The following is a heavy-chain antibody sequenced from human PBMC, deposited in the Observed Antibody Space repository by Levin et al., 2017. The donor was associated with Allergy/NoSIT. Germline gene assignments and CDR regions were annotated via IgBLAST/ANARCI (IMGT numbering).Heavy chain of an antibody. CDR2: TRNKANSYTT. V-gene: IGHV3-72*01. CDR3: ARDLGGWYRVPY. J-gene: IGHJ4*02. D-gene: IGHD2-15*01. CDR1: RFTFSDHY. Sequence: GGSLRLSCAASRFTFSDHYVDWVRQAPGKGLEWVGRTRNKANSYTTEYAASVKGRFTISRDDSKNSVYLQMNSLKTEDTAMYYCARDLGGWYRVPYWGQGTLVTVSS.